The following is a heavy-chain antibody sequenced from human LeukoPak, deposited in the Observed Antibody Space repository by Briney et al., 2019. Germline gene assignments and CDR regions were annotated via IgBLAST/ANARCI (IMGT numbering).Heavy chain of an antibody. V-gene: IGHV3-30*04. CDR3: ARDGEVGVGRWFDP. Sequence: PGGSLRLSCAASGFTFSSYAMHWVRQAPGKGLEWVAVISYDGSNKYYADSVKGRFTISRDNSKNTLYLQMNSLRAEDTAVYYCARDGEVGVGRWFDPWGQGTLVTVSS. D-gene: IGHD1-26*01. CDR2: ISYDGSNK. J-gene: IGHJ5*02. CDR1: GFTFSSYA.